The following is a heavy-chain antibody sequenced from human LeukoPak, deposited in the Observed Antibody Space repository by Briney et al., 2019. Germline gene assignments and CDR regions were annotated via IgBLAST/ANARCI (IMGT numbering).Heavy chain of an antibody. J-gene: IGHJ6*03. D-gene: IGHD6-13*01. CDR3: ARVYSSSWETWLYYYYYYMDV. V-gene: IGHV4-39*07. CDR1: GGSISSSSYY. Sequence: SETLSLTCTVSGGSISSSSYYWGWIRQPPGKGLEWIGSIYYSGSTYYNPSLKSRVTISVDTSKNQFSLKLSSVTAADTAVYYCARVYSSSWETWLYYYYYYMDVWGKGTTVTVSS. CDR2: IYYSGST.